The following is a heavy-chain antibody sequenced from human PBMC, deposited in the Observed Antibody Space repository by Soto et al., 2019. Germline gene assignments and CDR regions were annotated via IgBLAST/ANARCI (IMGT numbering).Heavy chain of an antibody. CDR1: GGSFSGYY. CDR3: AREVVVPAASYNRFDY. CDR2: INHSGST. Sequence: SETLSLTCAVYGGSFSGYYWSWIRQPPGKGLEWIGEINHSGSTNYNPSLKSRVTISIDTSKNQFSLKLSSVTAADTAVYYCAREVVVPAASYNRFDYWGQGTLVTVSS. J-gene: IGHJ4*02. D-gene: IGHD2-2*01. V-gene: IGHV4-34*01.